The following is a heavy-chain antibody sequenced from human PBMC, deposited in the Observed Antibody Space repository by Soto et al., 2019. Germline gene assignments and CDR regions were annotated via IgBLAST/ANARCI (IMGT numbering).Heavy chain of an antibody. CDR1: GFTFRSYS. CDR3: TRTAYMDV. V-gene: IGHV3-48*01. D-gene: IGHD2-2*01. CDR2: ISGGGTTI. J-gene: IGHJ6*03. Sequence: GGPLRLSCAASGFTFRSYSMNWVSQAPGKGREWVSYISGGGTTIYYADSVKGRFTISRDNAKNSQYLQMDSLRAEDTAVYYTTRTAYMDVWGAGTTVTVSS.